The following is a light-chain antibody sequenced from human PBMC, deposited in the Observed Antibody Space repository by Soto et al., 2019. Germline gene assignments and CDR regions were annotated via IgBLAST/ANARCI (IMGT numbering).Light chain of an antibody. V-gene: IGKV3-15*01. CDR3: QQYYIWPPWT. CDR1: QSVSNN. J-gene: IGKJ1*01. Sequence: IVLEQSPATLSVSPGERATLSCRASQSVSNNVAWYQHKPGQAPRLLIYGASTRATGIPARFSGSGSGTEFTLTISGLQSEDFAVYYCQQYYIWPPWTFGQGAKVDVK. CDR2: GAS.